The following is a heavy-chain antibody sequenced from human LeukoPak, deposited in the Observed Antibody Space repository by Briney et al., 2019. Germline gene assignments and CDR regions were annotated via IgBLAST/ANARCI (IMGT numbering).Heavy chain of an antibody. Sequence: ASETLSLTCTVSGGSISSYYWGWIRQPPGKGLEWIGGINYSGNTYYNPSLKSRVTISVDTSRNQFSLKLSSVTAADTAVYYCARGSGWYHYWGQGTLVTVSS. CDR1: GGSISSYY. D-gene: IGHD6-19*01. J-gene: IGHJ4*02. V-gene: IGHV4-59*01. CDR3: ARGSGWYHY. CDR2: INYSGNT.